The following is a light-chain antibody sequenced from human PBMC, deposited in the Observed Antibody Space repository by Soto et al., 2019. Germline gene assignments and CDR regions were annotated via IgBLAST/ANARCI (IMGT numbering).Light chain of an antibody. CDR2: DAS. Sequence: DIQMTQSPSSLSASVGDRVTITCQASQDINNYLNWYQQKPGKAPKLLIYDASNLETGVPSRFSGSGSGPDFTFTISSLQPEDIATYYCQQYDNFPTFGQGTRLETK. V-gene: IGKV1-33*01. J-gene: IGKJ5*01. CDR3: QQYDNFPT. CDR1: QDINNY.